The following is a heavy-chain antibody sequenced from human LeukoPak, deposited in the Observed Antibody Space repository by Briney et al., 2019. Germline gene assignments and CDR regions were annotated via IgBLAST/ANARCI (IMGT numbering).Heavy chain of an antibody. J-gene: IGHJ4*02. CDR3: AKGRSVVVPATPESDY. Sequence: PGGSLRLSCAASGSTFSDYYMSWIRQAPGKGLEWVSYISSSGSTIYYADSVKGRFTISRDNAKNSLYLQMNSLRAEDTAVYYCAKGRSVVVPATPESDYWGRGTLVTVSS. CDR2: ISSSGSTI. CDR1: GSTFSDYY. V-gene: IGHV3-11*04. D-gene: IGHD2-15*01.